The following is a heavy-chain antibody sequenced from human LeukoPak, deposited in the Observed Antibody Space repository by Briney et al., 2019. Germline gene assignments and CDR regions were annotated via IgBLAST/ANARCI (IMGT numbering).Heavy chain of an antibody. CDR2: ISGSGVAT. D-gene: IGHD4-17*01. CDR3: AKDSGNGDYVHAFEI. V-gene: IGHV3-23*01. J-gene: IGHJ3*02. CDR1: GFTFSSYD. Sequence: PGGSLRLSCGASGFTFSSYDMTWVRQAPGKGLEWVSTISGSGVATHYADSVEGRFIVSRDNSRSTLFLLMNSLRGEDTAVYFCAKDSGNGDYVHAFEIWGQGTMVTVSS.